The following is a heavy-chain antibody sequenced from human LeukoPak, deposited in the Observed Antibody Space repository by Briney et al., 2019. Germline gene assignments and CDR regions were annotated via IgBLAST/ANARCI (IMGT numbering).Heavy chain of an antibody. V-gene: IGHV4-34*01. CDR2: INHSGIN. J-gene: IGHJ6*03. D-gene: IGHD4-11*01. Sequence: SETLSLTCAVSVGSFSGYYCSWIRQPPGKGLGRIGEINHSGINTYNPSLKSRVTISVDTSKNQFSLKLSSVTAADTAVYYCASLQANYYYYYMDVWGKGTTVTVSS. CDR3: ASLQANYYYYYMDV. CDR1: VGSFSGYY.